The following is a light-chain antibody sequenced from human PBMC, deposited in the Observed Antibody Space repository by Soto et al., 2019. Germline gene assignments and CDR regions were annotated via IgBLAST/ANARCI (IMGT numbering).Light chain of an antibody. CDR1: QSLSSRN. V-gene: IGKV3-20*01. J-gene: IGKJ1*01. Sequence: ELVLTQSPGTLSLSPGERATLSCRASQSLSSRNLAWYQQKPGQAPRLLIYGASSRAAGVPDRFTGSGSGTDFTLTINRLEPEDFAVYYCQQYGSSPWTFGQGTKVDI. CDR2: GAS. CDR3: QQYGSSPWT.